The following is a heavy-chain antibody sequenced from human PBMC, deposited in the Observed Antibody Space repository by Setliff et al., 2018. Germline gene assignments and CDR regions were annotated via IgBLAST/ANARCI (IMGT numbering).Heavy chain of an antibody. V-gene: IGHV4-39*07. CDR2: IYDSGSS. D-gene: IGHD6-6*01. CDR1: GGSVSNSGFF. J-gene: IGHJ4*02. CDR3: ARGRNVAARLLDS. Sequence: PSETLSLTCTVSGGSVSNSGFFWGWLRQAPGKGLEWIGNIYDSGSSNSNPSLKSRVTMSVDTSKNQFSLKVTSVTAADTSVYFCARGRNVAARLLDSWGQGTLVTVSS.